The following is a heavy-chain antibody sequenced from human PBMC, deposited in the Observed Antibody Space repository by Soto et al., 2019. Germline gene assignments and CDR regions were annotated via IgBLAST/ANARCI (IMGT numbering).Heavy chain of an antibody. CDR1: GFTLDKYT. D-gene: IGHD3-3*01. CDR2: SYSTGGT. J-gene: IGHJ4*02. Sequence: EVLLLESGGDVIQPGGSLRLSCAASGFTLDKYTMGWVRQAPGKGLEWVAESYSTGGTEYAESVKGRFSIFRDNSSNRVFLQRNSLKVEDTALYFCVRDRVPDGIWSFVSWCQGPLVTVSS. V-gene: IGHV3-23*01. CDR3: VRDRVPDGIWSFVS.